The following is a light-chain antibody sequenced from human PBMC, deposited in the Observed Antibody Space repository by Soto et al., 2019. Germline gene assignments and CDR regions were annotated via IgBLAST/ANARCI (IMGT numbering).Light chain of an antibody. CDR2: DVN. CDR1: PSDVGGSNS. V-gene: IGLV2-8*01. CDR3: SSYAPSDVV. Sequence: QSVLTQPPSASGSPGQSVTISCTGTPSDVGGSNSVSWYQQHPGKAPNLMIYDVNKRPSGVPDRFSGSKSDNTASLTVSGLQAADEAYYFCSSYAPSDVVFGGGTKVTVL. J-gene: IGLJ2*01.